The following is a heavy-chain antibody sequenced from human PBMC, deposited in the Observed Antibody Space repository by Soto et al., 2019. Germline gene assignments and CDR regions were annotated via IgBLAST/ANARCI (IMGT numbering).Heavy chain of an antibody. V-gene: IGHV1-3*01. D-gene: IGHD2-21*01. Sequence: GASVKVSCKASGYTFTSYAMHWVRQAPGQRLEWMGWINAGNGNTKYSQKFQGRVTITRDTSASTAYMELSSLRPEDTAVYYCARDPSLIQNYFDYWGQGTLVTVSS. J-gene: IGHJ4*02. CDR2: INAGNGNT. CDR1: GYTFTSYA. CDR3: ARDPSLIQNYFDY.